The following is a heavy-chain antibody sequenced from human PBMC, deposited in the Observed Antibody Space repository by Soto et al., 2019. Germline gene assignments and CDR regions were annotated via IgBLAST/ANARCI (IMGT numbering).Heavy chain of an antibody. D-gene: IGHD3-3*01. CDR2: ISYDGSNK. J-gene: IGHJ4*02. CDR3: ARDRVLRFLEWLGTHGGFDY. V-gene: IGHV3-30-3*01. CDR1: GFTFSSYA. Sequence: GGSLRLSCAASGFTFSSYAMHWVRQAPGKGLEWVAVISYDGSNKYYADSVKGRFTISRDNSKNTLYLQMNSLRAEDTAVYYCARDRVLRFLEWLGTHGGFDYWGQGTLVTVSS.